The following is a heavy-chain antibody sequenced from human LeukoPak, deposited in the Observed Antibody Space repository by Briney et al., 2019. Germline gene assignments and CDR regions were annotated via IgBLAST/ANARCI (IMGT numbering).Heavy chain of an antibody. Sequence: ASVKVSCKASGYTFTSYGISWVRQAPGQGLEWMGWISAYNGNTNYAQKLQGRVTMTTDTSTSTAYMELRSLRSDDTAVYYCARDDGLVPAGTWFDPWGQGTLVTVSS. V-gene: IGHV1-18*01. CDR3: ARDDGLVPAGTWFDP. CDR1: GYTFTSYG. CDR2: ISAYNGNT. J-gene: IGHJ5*02. D-gene: IGHD2-2*01.